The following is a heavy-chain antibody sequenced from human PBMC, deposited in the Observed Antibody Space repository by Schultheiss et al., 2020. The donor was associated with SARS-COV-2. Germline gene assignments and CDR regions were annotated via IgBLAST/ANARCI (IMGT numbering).Heavy chain of an antibody. Sequence: SETLSLTCTVSGGSISSYYWSWIRQPPGKGLEWIGYIYYSGSTNYNPSLKSRVTISVDTSKNQFSLKLSSVTAADTAVYHCAKIDRLGVVIIVPPDYWGQGTLVTVSS. CDR1: GGSISSYY. V-gene: IGHV4-59*12. D-gene: IGHD3-3*01. J-gene: IGHJ4*02. CDR3: AKIDRLGVVIIVPPDY. CDR2: IYYSGST.